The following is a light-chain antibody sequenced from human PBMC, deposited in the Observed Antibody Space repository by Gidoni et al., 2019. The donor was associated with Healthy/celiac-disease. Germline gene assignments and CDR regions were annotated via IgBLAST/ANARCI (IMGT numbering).Light chain of an antibody. CDR1: QSVSSSY. Sequence: EIVLTQSPGTLSLSPGERATLSCRASQSVSSSYLAWYQQKPGQAPRLLIYGASSRATGIPDRFSCSGSGTDFTLTISRLEPEDFAVYYCQQYGPGVWTFGQGTKVEIK. J-gene: IGKJ1*01. CDR3: QQYGPGVWT. CDR2: GAS. V-gene: IGKV3-20*01.